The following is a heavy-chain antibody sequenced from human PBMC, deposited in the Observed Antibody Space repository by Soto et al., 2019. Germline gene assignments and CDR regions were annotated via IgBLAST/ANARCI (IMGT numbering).Heavy chain of an antibody. V-gene: IGHV4-39*01. CDR1: GASIASTSYH. CDR2: FYYSGST. CDR3: ARSVGDYYYSMDV. Sequence: PSETLSLTCTVSGASIASTSYHWCWILHPPGKGLEWIGNFYYSGSTYYNPSLRSRVTISVDASKNQFSVKVSSVTATDTAVYYCARSVGDYYYSMDVWGQGTTVTVSS. D-gene: IGHD1-26*01. J-gene: IGHJ6*02.